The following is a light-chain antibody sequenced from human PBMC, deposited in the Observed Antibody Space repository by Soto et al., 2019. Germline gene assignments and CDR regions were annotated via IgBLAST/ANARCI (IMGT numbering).Light chain of an antibody. CDR2: DVT. CDR1: SSDIGGYNY. J-gene: IGLJ2*01. Sequence: QSALTQPASVSESPGQSITIPCTGTSSDIGGYNYVSWYQQSPGKAPKLLIFDVTNRPSGVSNRFSGSKSGNTASLTISGLQAEDEPIYYCSSYTSSSTLVVFGGGTKLTVL. CDR3: SSYTSSSTLVV. V-gene: IGLV2-14*01.